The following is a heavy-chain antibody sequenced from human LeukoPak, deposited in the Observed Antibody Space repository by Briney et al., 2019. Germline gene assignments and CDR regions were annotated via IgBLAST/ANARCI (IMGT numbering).Heavy chain of an antibody. CDR1: GYTFTDYY. V-gene: IGHV1-2*02. J-gene: IGHJ5*02. Sequence: ASVKVSCKASGYTFTDYYILWVRQAPGQGPEWMGWISPNSGGTNYAQKFQGRVTMTRDTSISTAYMELSRLRSDDTAVYYCARILLERRGWSGNWFDPWGQGTLVTVSS. CDR3: ARILLERRGWSGNWFDP. D-gene: IGHD1-1*01. CDR2: ISPNSGGT.